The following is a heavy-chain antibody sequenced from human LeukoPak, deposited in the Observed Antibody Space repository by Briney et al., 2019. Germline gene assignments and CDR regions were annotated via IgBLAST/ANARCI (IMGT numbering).Heavy chain of an antibody. D-gene: IGHD1-26*01. Sequence: PSETLSLTCTVSGGSISSSSHSWGWIRQPPGKGLEWIGSIYYSGSTYYNPSLKSRVTISIDPSKNQFSLKLSSVTAADTSVYYCARQGYSGSSDYFDYWGQGTLVTVSS. V-gene: IGHV4-39*01. CDR2: IYYSGST. CDR1: GGSISSSSHS. CDR3: ARQGYSGSSDYFDY. J-gene: IGHJ4*02.